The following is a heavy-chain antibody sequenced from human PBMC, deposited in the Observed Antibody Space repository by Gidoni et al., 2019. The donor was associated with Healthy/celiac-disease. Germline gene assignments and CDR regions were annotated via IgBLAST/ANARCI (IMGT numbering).Heavy chain of an antibody. CDR2: IIPIFGTA. J-gene: IGHJ6*02. V-gene: IGHV1-69*01. CDR1: GGPFSSYA. Sequence: QVQLVQSGAEVKKPGSSVKVSCKASGGPFSSYAISWVRQAPGQGLEWMGGIIPIFGTANYAQKFQGRVTITADESTSTAYMELSSLRSEDTAVYYCARASTTLWSGYSHPGGMDVWGQGTTVTVSS. CDR3: ARASTTLWSGYSHPGGMDV. D-gene: IGHD3-3*01.